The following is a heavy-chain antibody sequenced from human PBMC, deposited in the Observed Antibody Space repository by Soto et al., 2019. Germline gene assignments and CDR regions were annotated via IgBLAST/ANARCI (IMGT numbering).Heavy chain of an antibody. V-gene: IGHV4-59*01. D-gene: IGHD3-10*01. Sequence: QVQLQESGPGLVKPSETLSLTCTVSGGSINNYYWSWIRQPPGKGLEWIGYVYYSGSTNYNPSLKSRVTISVDTSRNQFSLKLSSVTAADTAVYYCARGGITMLTYWGRGTLVTVSS. J-gene: IGHJ4*02. CDR2: VYYSGST. CDR1: GGSINNYY. CDR3: ARGGITMLTY.